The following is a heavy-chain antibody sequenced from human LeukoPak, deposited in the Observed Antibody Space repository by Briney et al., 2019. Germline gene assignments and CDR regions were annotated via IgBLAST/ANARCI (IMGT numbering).Heavy chain of an antibody. CDR3: AKVDGYSYGLVDY. V-gene: IGHV3-21*04. D-gene: IGHD5-18*01. CDR1: GFTFSSYS. Sequence: GGSLRLSCAASGFTFSSYSMNWVRQAPGKGLEWVSSISSSSSYIYYADSVKGRFTISRDNAKNSLYLQMNSLRAEDTAVYYCAKVDGYSYGLVDYWGQGTLVTVSS. J-gene: IGHJ4*02. CDR2: ISSSSSYI.